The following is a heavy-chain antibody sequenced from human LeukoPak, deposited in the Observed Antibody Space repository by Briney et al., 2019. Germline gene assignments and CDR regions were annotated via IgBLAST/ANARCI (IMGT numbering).Heavy chain of an antibody. Sequence: GRSLRLSCAASGFTFDDYAMHWVRQAPGKGLEWVSGISWNSGSIGYADSVKGRFTISRDNAKNSLYLQMNSLRAEDTALYYCAKGQGYSSGWFIGAFDIWGQGTMVTVSS. CDR3: AKGQGYSSGWFIGAFDI. D-gene: IGHD6-19*01. V-gene: IGHV3-9*01. CDR2: ISWNSGSI. CDR1: GFTFDDYA. J-gene: IGHJ3*02.